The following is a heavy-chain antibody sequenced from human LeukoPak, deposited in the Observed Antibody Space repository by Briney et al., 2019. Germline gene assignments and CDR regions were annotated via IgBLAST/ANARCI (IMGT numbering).Heavy chain of an antibody. V-gene: IGHV4-59*08. CDR3: ARHGPYYDYVWGSYPDPTFDY. D-gene: IGHD3-16*02. CDR1: GGSISSYY. CDR2: IYYSGST. Sequence: SETLSLTCTVSGGSISSYYWSWIRQPPGKGLEWSGYIYYSGSTNYNPSLKSRVTISVDTSKNQFSLKLSSVTAADTAVYYCARHGPYYDYVWGSYPDPTFDYWGQGTLVTVSS. J-gene: IGHJ4*02.